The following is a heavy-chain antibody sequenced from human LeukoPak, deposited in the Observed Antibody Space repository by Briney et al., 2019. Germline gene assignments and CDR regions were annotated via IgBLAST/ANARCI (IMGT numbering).Heavy chain of an antibody. Sequence: SETLSLTCTVSGGSISSYYWSWIRQPAGKGLEWIGRIYTSGSTNYNPSLKSRVTISVDTSKNQFSLKLSSVTAADTAVYYCARGGYNSNWFDPWGQGTLVTVSS. CDR2: IYTSGST. J-gene: IGHJ5*02. CDR3: ARGGYNSNWFDP. D-gene: IGHD5-24*01. CDR1: GGSISSYY. V-gene: IGHV4-4*07.